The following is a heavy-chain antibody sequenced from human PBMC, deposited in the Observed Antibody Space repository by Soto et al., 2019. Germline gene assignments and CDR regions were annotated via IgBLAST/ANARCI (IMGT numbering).Heavy chain of an antibody. CDR2: MNPNSGNT. D-gene: IGHD3-9*01. J-gene: IGHJ5*02. CDR3: ARVGELRYKTGWFDP. V-gene: IGHV1-8*01. Sequence: ASVKVSCKASGYTFTSYDINWLRQATGQGLEWMGWMNPNSGNTGYAQKFQGRVTMTRNTSISTAYMELSSLRSEDTAVYYCARVGELRYKTGWFDPWGQGTLVTVSS. CDR1: GYTFTSYD.